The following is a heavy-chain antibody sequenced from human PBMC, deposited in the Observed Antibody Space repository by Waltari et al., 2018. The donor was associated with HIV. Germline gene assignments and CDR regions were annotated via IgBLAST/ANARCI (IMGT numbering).Heavy chain of an antibody. D-gene: IGHD3-10*01. V-gene: IGHV3-7*04. J-gene: IGHJ4*02. CDR2: INQDGSEE. CDR1: GLAFRSNR. CDR3: ARGGFYGSGSKVN. Sequence: EVQLVESGGGLVKHGGSLRLSCAASGLAFRSNRMIWVRQAPGKGLECVANINQDGSEEYYVDSVNGRFTISRDNAENSLYLQMNSLRAEDTAVYYCARGGFYGSGSKVNWGQGTLVTVSS.